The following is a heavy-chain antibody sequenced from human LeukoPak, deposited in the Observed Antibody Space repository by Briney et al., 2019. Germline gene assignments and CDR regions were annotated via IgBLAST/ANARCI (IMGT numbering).Heavy chain of an antibody. J-gene: IGHJ4*02. Sequence: NPSETLSLTCTVSGGSISSGDYYWGWIRQPPGKGLEWIRYIYYSGSTYYNPSLKSRVTISVDTSKNQFSLKLSSVTAADTAVDYCARGRGIGEAYYFDYWGQGTLVTVSS. D-gene: IGHD3-16*01. CDR3: ARGRGIGEAYYFDY. CDR1: GGSISSGDYY. CDR2: IYYSGST. V-gene: IGHV4-30-4*01.